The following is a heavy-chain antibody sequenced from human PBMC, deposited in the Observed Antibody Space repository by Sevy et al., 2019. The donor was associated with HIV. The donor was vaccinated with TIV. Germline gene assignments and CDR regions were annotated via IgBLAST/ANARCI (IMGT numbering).Heavy chain of an antibody. Sequence: SETLSLTCTVSGGSITDKKYYWAWIRQPPGKGLEWIGSSSYGWSTYYDPSLQSGITLSVDTCKNQFSLILSAVTAADTAKYYCARRFAAAGQGNECFQHWGRGTLVTVSS. D-gene: IGHD6-13*01. CDR2: SSYGWST. CDR3: ARRFAAAGQGNECFQH. V-gene: IGHV4-39*01. J-gene: IGHJ1*01. CDR1: GGSITDKKYY.